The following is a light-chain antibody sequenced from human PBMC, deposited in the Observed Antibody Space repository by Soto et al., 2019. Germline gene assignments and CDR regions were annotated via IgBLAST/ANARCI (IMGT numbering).Light chain of an antibody. Sequence: EIVLTQSPATLSLSPGERATLSCRASQGVSSYLAWYQQKPGQAPRLLIYDASNRATGIPARFSGSGSGTDVTLTISSLEPEDFAVYYCQQRRNWSLFTFGPGTKVDIK. CDR3: QQRRNWSLFT. CDR2: DAS. J-gene: IGKJ3*01. CDR1: QGVSSY. V-gene: IGKV3-11*01.